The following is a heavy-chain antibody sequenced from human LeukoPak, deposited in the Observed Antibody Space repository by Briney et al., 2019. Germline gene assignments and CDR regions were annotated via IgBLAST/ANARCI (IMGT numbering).Heavy chain of an antibody. D-gene: IGHD4-17*01. V-gene: IGHV3-23*01. CDR3: AKDLYGDYDNDY. J-gene: IGHJ4*02. CDR2: ISGSGSIT. Sequence: GGSLRLSCAASGFTFSSYAMSWVRHAPGKGREWVSGISGSGSITYYADSVKGRFTISRDNSKHTLYLQMNSLRAEDTAVYYCAKDLYGDYDNDYWGQGTLVTVSS. CDR1: GFTFSSYA.